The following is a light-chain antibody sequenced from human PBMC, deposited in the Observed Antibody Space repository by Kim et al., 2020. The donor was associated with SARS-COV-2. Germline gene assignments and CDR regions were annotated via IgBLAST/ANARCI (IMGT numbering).Light chain of an antibody. CDR2: GAS. CDR3: QQYNSHPIT. V-gene: IGKV1-16*01. J-gene: IGKJ5*01. Sequence: DIQMTQSPSSLSASLGDRVTITCRASQGISTNVGWFQQKAGEAPKSLIYGASTLQGGVPSRFSGGVSGRDFTLTISSLHPDDFAIYFCQQYNSHPITFGQGTRLEIK. CDR1: QGISTN.